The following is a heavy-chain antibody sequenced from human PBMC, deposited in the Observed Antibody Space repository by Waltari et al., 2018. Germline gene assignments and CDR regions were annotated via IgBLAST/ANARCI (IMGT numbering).Heavy chain of an antibody. V-gene: IGHV4-39*01. J-gene: IGHJ6*03. D-gene: IGHD3-10*01. CDR3: ARNMESPYNAPYYFYYMDV. Sequence: QLQLQESGPGLVKPSETLSLTCSVSGASITNSNSYWSWIRQPPGKGLGWIGRIYYRGSTYSIPSLKSRVTISLDTSKNQLSLKVSSVTVADTAIYFCARNMESPYNAPYYFYYMDVWGKGTTVTVSS. CDR2: IYYRGST. CDR1: GASITNSNSY.